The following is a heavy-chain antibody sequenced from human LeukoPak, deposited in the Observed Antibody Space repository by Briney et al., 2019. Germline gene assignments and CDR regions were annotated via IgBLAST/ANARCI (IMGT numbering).Heavy chain of an antibody. CDR1: GFIFSDYS. J-gene: IGHJ4*02. D-gene: IGHD3-10*01. V-gene: IGHV3-11*03. CDR3: ATYSYASGSSD. CDR2: ISTHSTYT. Sequence: PGGSLRLSCAASGFIFSDYSMSWIRQAPGKGLEWVSYISTHSTYTHYADSVRGRFTISRDNAKNSLYLQMNSLRADDTAVYYRATYSYASGSSDWGQGTLVTVSS.